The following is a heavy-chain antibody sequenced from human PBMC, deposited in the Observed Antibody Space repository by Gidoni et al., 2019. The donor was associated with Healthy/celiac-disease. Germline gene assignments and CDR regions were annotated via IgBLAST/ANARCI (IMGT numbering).Heavy chain of an antibody. CDR3: ARDERIQLWDYYYYYGMDV. V-gene: IGHV3-30*01. D-gene: IGHD5-18*01. J-gene: IGHJ6*02. Sequence: QVQLVESGGGVVQPGRSLRLSCAASGFTFSSYAMHWVRQAPGKGLEWVAVISYDGSNKYYADSVKGRFTISRDNSKNTRYLQMNSLRAEDTAVYYCARDERIQLWDYYYYYGMDVWGQGTTVTVSS. CDR1: GFTFSSYA. CDR2: ISYDGSNK.